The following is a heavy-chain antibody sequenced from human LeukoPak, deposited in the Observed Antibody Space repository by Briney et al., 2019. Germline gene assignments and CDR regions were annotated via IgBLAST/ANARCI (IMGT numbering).Heavy chain of an antibody. Sequence: GASVKVSCKASGGTFSSYAISWVRQAPGQGVEWMGRIIPIFGTANYAQKFHGRVTITADKSTSTAYMELSSLRSEDTAVYYCARDQPTIRFPYFDYWGQGTLVTVSS. CDR1: GGTFSSYA. CDR2: IIPIFGTA. V-gene: IGHV1-69*06. J-gene: IGHJ4*02. CDR3: ARDQPTIRFPYFDY. D-gene: IGHD5-24*01.